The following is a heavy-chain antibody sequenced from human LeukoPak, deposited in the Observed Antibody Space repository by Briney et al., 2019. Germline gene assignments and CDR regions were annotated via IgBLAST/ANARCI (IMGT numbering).Heavy chain of an antibody. CDR1: GITLTNYS. V-gene: IGHV3-23*01. CDR2: ISDSGGRT. Sequence: GGSLRLSCAVSGITLTNYSMSWVRQAPGKGLEWVAGISDSGGRTNYADSVKGRFTISRDNPKNTLYLQMNSLRAEDTAVYFCAKRGVVIRVILVGFHKEAYYFDSWGQGALVTVSS. J-gene: IGHJ4*02. D-gene: IGHD3-22*01. CDR3: AKRGVVIRVILVGFHKEAYYFDS.